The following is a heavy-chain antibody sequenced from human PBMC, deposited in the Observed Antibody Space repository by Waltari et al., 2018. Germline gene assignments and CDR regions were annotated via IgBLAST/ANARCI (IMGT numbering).Heavy chain of an antibody. J-gene: IGHJ4*02. CDR3: ARDLYSGSYYRFDN. Sequence: QTPGKGLEWIGEINGNSGRTNYNPSLKSRVTISKDASKNQFSLKLSSVTAADTAVYYCARDLYSGSYYRFDNWGQGVLVTVSS. D-gene: IGHD1-26*01. V-gene: IGHV4-34*13. CDR2: INGNSGRT.